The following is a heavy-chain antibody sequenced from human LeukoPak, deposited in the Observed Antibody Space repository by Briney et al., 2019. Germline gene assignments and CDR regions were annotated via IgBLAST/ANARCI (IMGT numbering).Heavy chain of an antibody. V-gene: IGHV1-3*01. CDR1: GYTFTSYD. J-gene: IGHJ1*01. CDR2: INGGNGNA. D-gene: IGHD3-22*01. CDR3: ARVPLHDSSGHYYPH. Sequence: GASVKVSCKASGYTFTSYDINWVRQAPGQRLEWIGWINGGNGNAKYSQNFQGRVTIIRDTSASTAYMELSSLRSEDTAVYYCARVPLHDSSGHYYPHWGQGTLVTVSS.